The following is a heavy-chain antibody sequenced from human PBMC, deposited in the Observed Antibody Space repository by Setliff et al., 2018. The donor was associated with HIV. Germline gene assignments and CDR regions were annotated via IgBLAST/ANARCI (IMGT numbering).Heavy chain of an antibody. J-gene: IGHJ4*02. CDR1: GYTFSNYG. D-gene: IGHD6-25*01. CDR3: ARDTWLETATIPLVY. V-gene: IGHV1-2*02. Sequence: ASVKVSCKASGYTFSNYGLSWVRQAPGQGLAWVGWINPNSGYIKYAQKFQGRVTITRDTSISTAYMELRRLRSDDTAVYYCARDTWLETATIPLVYWGQGTLVTVSS. CDR2: INPNSGYI.